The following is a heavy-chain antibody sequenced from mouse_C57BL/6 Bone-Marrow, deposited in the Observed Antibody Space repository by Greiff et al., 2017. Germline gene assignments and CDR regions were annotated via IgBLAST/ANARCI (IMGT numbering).Heavy chain of an antibody. CDR1: GYTFTDYT. Sequence: VQLQQSDAELVKPGASVKMSCKASGYTFTDYTIHWMKQRPEQGLEWIGNIYPRDGSTNYNQKFQGKATLTADKSSSTAYMQLTSLTSEASAAFFCARSSMDYWGQGTSVTVSS. CDR2: IYPRDGST. J-gene: IGHJ4*01. V-gene: IGHV1-78*01. CDR3: ARSSMDY.